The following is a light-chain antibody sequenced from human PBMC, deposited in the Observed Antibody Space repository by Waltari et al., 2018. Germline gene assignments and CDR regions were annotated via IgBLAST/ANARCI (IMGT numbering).Light chain of an antibody. Sequence: DIQMPQSPSPVSASVRDSVTITCRASQDIGNRLAWYQQKPGKAPNLLIYGTSSLQTGVPSRFSGSGSGTEFTLTISSLQPEDFGTYYCQQGNSFPITFGPGTKVEIK. CDR3: QQGNSFPIT. V-gene: IGKV1-12*01. J-gene: IGKJ3*01. CDR1: QDIGNR. CDR2: GTS.